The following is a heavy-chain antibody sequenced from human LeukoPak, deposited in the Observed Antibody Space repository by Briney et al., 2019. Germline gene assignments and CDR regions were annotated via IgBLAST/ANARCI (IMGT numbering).Heavy chain of an antibody. CDR3: AREDYGDYVFDY. V-gene: IGHV1-3*03. D-gene: IGHD4-17*01. CDR2: INAGNGNT. J-gene: IGHJ4*02. Sequence: ASVKVSCKASGYTFTGYYMHWVRQAPGQRLEWMGWINAGNGNTKYSQEFQGRVTITRDTSASTTYMELSSLRSEDMAVYYCAREDYGDYVFDYWGQGTLVTVSS. CDR1: GYTFTGYY.